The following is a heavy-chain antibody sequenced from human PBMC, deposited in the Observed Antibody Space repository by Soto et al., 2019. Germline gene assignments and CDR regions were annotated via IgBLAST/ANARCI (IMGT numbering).Heavy chain of an antibody. D-gene: IGHD6-6*01. CDR1: GGSISSYY. CDR3: GGTKSSSPFFDY. CDR2: IYSSGRT. Sequence: SETLSLTCSVSGGSISSYYWSWVRQPPGKGLEWIGDIYSSGRTNYNPSLKSRVTISLEPSKSQFSLKLSSVTAADTAVYYCGGTKSSSPFFDYWGQGTLVTVS. V-gene: IGHV4-59*01. J-gene: IGHJ4*02.